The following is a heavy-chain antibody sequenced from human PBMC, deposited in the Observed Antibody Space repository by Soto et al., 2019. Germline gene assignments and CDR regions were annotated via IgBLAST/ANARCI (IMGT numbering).Heavy chain of an antibody. CDR3: ARGPLRIYYYYLDV. CDR1: GFTFDDYA. J-gene: IGHJ6*03. D-gene: IGHD2-15*01. V-gene: IGHV3-9*01. Sequence: EVQLVESGGGLVQPGRSLRVSCAASGFTFDDYAMHWVRQAPGKGLEWVSGISWNGNSIGYADSVRGRFTISRDNAKNSLYLQMNSLRVEATALYYFARGPLRIYYYYLDVWGKGTTVTVSS. CDR2: ISWNGNSI.